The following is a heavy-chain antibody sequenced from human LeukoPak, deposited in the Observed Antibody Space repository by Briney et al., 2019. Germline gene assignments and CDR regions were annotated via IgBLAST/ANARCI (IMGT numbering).Heavy chain of an antibody. CDR1: GFTFTSYA. V-gene: IGHV3-23*01. D-gene: IGHD6-13*01. CDR3: APEPYSSSWSLFDY. CDR2: ISGSGGST. Sequence: GGSLRLSCAASGFTFTSYAMSWVRQAPGKGLEWVSAISGSGGSTYYADSVKGRFTISRDNSKDTLYLQMNSLRAEDTAIYYCAPEPYSSSWSLFDYWGQGTLVTVSS. J-gene: IGHJ4*02.